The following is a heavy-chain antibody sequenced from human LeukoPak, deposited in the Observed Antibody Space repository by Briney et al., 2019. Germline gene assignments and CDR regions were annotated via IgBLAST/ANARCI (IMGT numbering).Heavy chain of an antibody. CDR3: ARAGGYCSGGSCYPLDAFDI. Sequence: ASVKVSCKASGYTFTSYGISWVRQAPGQGLEWMGWISAYSGNTNYAQKLQGRVTMTTDTSTSTAYMELRSLRSDDTAVYYCARAGGYCSGGSCYPLDAFDIWGQGTMVTVSS. CDR2: ISAYSGNT. D-gene: IGHD2-15*01. CDR1: GYTFTSYG. J-gene: IGHJ3*02. V-gene: IGHV1-18*01.